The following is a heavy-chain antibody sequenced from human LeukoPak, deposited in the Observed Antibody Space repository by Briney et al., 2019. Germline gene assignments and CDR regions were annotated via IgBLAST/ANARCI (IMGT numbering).Heavy chain of an antibody. Sequence: GGSLRPSCAASGFTFSSYAMSWVRQAPGKGLEWVSLIVSGGTTTYYADSVKGRFTISRDNSKNTLYLQMNSLRAEDTAAYYCAKATIGDYYYYYMDVWGKGTTVTVSS. D-gene: IGHD1-1*01. J-gene: IGHJ6*03. CDR3: AKATIGDYYYYYMDV. CDR2: IVSGGTTT. V-gene: IGHV3-23*03. CDR1: GFTFSSYA.